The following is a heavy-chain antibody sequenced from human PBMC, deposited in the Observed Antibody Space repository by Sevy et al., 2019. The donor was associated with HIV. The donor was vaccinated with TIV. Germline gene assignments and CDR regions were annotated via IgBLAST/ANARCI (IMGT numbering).Heavy chain of an antibody. CDR1: GGSISSGGYY. Sequence: SETLSLTCTVSGGSISSGGYYWSWIRQHPGKGLEWIGYIYYSGSTYYNPSLKSRVTISVDTSKNQFSLKLSSVTAADTAVYYCASFPLLWFGELNFQHWGQGTLVTISS. V-gene: IGHV4-31*03. D-gene: IGHD3-10*01. CDR3: ASFPLLWFGELNFQH. CDR2: IYYSGST. J-gene: IGHJ1*01.